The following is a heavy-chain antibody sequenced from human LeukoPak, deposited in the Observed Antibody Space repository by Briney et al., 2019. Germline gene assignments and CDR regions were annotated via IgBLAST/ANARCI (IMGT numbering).Heavy chain of an antibody. J-gene: IGHJ4*02. CDR1: GFTFSSYG. Sequence: GGSLRLSCAASGFTFSSYGMHWVRQAPGKGLEWVAFIRYDGSNKYYADSVKGRFTISRDNSKNTLYLQMNSLRAEDTAVYYCAKDSSNTAMGSYYFDYWGQGTLVTVSS. V-gene: IGHV3-30*02. CDR3: AKDSSNTAMGSYYFDY. D-gene: IGHD5-18*01. CDR2: IRYDGSNK.